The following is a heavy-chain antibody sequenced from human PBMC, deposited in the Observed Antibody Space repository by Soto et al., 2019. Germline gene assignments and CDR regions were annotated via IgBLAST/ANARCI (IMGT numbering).Heavy chain of an antibody. Sequence: QVQLQQWGAGLLKPSETLSLSCAVYGESFSGYYWNWIRQPPGKGLEWIGGINRGGSSNCNPSLKSRVTMSLDTSKNQFSLKLSSLTAADSAVYFCARLPANPQYGMDVWSQGTTVIVSS. CDR2: INRGGSS. CDR1: GESFSGYY. J-gene: IGHJ6*02. CDR3: ARLPANPQYGMDV. V-gene: IGHV4-34*01.